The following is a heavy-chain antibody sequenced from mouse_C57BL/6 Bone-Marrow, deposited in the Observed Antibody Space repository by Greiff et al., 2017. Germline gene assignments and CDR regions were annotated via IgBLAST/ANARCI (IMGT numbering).Heavy chain of an antibody. J-gene: IGHJ2*01. Sequence: VKLQQPGAELVRPGSSVKLSCKASGYTFTSYWMDWVKQRPGQGLEWIGNIYPSDSETHYNQKFKDKATLTVDKSSSTAYMQLSSLTSEDSAVYYCARRGIYYYGSLDYWGQGTTLTVSS. CDR3: ARRGIYYYGSLDY. D-gene: IGHD1-1*01. CDR1: GYTFTSYW. CDR2: IYPSDSET. V-gene: IGHV1-61*01.